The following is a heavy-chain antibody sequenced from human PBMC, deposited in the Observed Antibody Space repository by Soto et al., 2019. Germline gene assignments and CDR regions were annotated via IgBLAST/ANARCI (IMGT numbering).Heavy chain of an antibody. CDR3: ARDSPRLRGSSGWYGFDY. D-gene: IGHD6-19*01. Sequence: SETLSLTCTVSGGSISSSSYYWGWIRQPPGKGLEWIGEIYHSGSTNYNPSLKSRVTISVDKSKNQFSLKLSSVTAADTAVYYCARDSPRLRGSSGWYGFDYWGQGTLVTVSS. J-gene: IGHJ4*02. V-gene: IGHV4-39*07. CDR2: IYHSGST. CDR1: GGSISSSSYY.